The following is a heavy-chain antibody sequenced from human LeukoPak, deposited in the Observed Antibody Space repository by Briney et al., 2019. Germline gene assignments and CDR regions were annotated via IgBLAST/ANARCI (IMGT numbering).Heavy chain of an antibody. D-gene: IGHD3-3*01. J-gene: IGHJ6*03. CDR3: ARGFVLRFFEGYMDV. Sequence: GGSLRLSCAASGFTFSSYEMNWVRRAPGKGLEWVSYISSSGSTIYYADSVKGRFTISRDNAKNSLYLQMNSLRTEDTAVYYCARGFVLRFFEGYMDVWGKGTTVTVSS. V-gene: IGHV3-48*03. CDR1: GFTFSSYE. CDR2: ISSSGSTI.